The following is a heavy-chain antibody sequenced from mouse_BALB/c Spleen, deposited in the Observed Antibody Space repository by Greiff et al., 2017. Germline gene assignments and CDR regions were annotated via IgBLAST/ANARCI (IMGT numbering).Heavy chain of an antibody. D-gene: IGHD2-1*01. V-gene: IGHV5-4*02. CDR1: GFTFSDYY. CDR3: ARGGNYLYYYAMDY. J-gene: IGHJ4*01. CDR2: ISDGGSYT. Sequence: DVKLVESGGGLVKPGGSLKLSCAASGFTFSDYYMYWVRQTPEKRLEWVATISDGGSYTYYPDSVKGRFTISRDNAKNNLYLQMSSLKSEDTAMYYCARGGNYLYYYAMDYWGQGTSVTVSS.